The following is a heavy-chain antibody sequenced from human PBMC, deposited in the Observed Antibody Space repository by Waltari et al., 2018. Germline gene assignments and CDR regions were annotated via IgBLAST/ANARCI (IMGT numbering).Heavy chain of an antibody. Sequence: EVQLVESGGGLVKPGGSLRLSCAASGLTFSSNTMNWVRQAPGKGLEWVSSSGSSSTYTYFAASVKGRFTISRDNDRASLYLQMDSLSAEDPGVYYCASHLEDLYYYMDVWGKGTTVTVSS. J-gene: IGHJ6*03. CDR2: SGSSSTYT. V-gene: IGHV3-21*01. CDR1: GLTFSSNT. CDR3: ASHLEDLYYYMDV.